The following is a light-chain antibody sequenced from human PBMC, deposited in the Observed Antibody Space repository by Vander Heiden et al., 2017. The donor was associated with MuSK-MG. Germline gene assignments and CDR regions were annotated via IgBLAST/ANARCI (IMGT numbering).Light chain of an antibody. Sequence: IVITQSSATLSVSPGERATLSCRASQSVSSNLAWYQQKPGQAPRLLIYGASTRATGIPARFSGSGYGTEFTLTISSRQSEDFAVYYCQQHNNWPSITFGQGTPLEIK. J-gene: IGKJ5*01. V-gene: IGKV3-15*01. CDR2: GAS. CDR1: QSVSSN. CDR3: QQHNNWPSIT.